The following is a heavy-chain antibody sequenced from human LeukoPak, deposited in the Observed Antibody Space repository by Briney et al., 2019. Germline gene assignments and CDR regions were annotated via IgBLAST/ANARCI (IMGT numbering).Heavy chain of an antibody. D-gene: IGHD5-18*01. CDR3: ARARGYNHGPQDYYFDY. CDR2: IRSSSSTM. V-gene: IGHV3-48*02. Sequence: PGGFLRLSCAASGFTFSSYGMTWVRQAPGKGLEWVSYIRSSSSTMYYADSVKGRFTISRDNAKSSLYLQMSSLRDEDTAVYYCARARGYNHGPQDYYFDYWGQGTLVTVSS. CDR1: GFTFSSYG. J-gene: IGHJ4*02.